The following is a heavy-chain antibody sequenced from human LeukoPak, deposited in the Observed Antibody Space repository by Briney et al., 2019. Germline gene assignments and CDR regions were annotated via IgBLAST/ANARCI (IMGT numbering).Heavy chain of an antibody. J-gene: IGHJ4*02. CDR1: GYSISSGYF. V-gene: IGHV4-38-2*02. CDR2: VSHSGTT. D-gene: IGHD1-1*01. CDR3: TREEGGTTVDY. Sequence: PSETLSLTCTVSGYSISSGYFWGWIRQPPGKRLEWIGSVSHSGTTYYTPSLKSRITISQDTSKNQFSLKVNSVTAADTAAYYCTREEGGTTVDYWGQGTLVTVSS.